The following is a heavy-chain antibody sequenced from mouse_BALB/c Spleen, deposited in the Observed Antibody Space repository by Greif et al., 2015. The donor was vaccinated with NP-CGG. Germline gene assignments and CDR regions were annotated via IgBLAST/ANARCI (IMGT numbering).Heavy chain of an antibody. J-gene: IGHJ4*01. CDR3: ARRTGTEAMDY. CDR2: IYPGSGNT. V-gene: IGHV1-84*02. D-gene: IGHD4-1*01. CDR1: GYTFTDYY. Sequence: QVQLQQPGPELVKPGASVKISCKASGYTFTDYYINWVKQKPGQGLEWIGWIYPGSGNTKYNEKFKGKATLTVDTSSSTAYMQLSSLTSEDTAVYLRARRTGTEAMDYWGQGTSVTVSS.